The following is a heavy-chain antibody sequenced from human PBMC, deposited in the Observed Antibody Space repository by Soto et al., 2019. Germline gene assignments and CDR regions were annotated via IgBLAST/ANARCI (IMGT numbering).Heavy chain of an antibody. CDR1: GYSFTSYW. Sequence: ESLKISCKGSGYSFTSYWIGWVRQMPGKGLEWMGIIYPGDSDTRYSPSFQGQVTISADKSISTAYLQWSSLKASDTAMYYCASHQLSRGYYYYYGMDVWGQGTTVTVSS. D-gene: IGHD2-2*01. V-gene: IGHV5-51*01. CDR3: ASHQLSRGYYYYYGMDV. J-gene: IGHJ6*02. CDR2: IYPGDSDT.